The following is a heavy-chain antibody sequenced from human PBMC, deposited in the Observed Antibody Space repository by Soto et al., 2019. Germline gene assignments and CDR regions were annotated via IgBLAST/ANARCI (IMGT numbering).Heavy chain of an antibody. CDR1: GFTFTSSA. V-gene: IGHV1-58*01. CDR2: IVVGSGNT. D-gene: IGHD3-9*01. CDR3: AAAPYYDILTGPTPSYYYYGMDV. Sequence: GASVKVSCKASGFTFTSSAVQWVRQARGQRLEWIGWIVVGSGNTNYAQKFQERVTITRDMSTSTAYMELSSLRSEDTAVYYCAAAPYYDILTGPTPSYYYYGMDVWVQGTTVTVSS. J-gene: IGHJ6*02.